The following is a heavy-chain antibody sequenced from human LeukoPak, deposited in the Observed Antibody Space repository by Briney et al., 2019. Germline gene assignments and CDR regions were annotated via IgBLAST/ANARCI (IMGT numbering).Heavy chain of an antibody. D-gene: IGHD3-22*01. CDR1: GFTFGAYA. Sequence: GGSLRLSCTASGFTFGAYAMSWVRQAPGKGLEWVGFISSKTYGGTTEYAASVKGRFTISRDDSKSIAYLQMNSLKAEDTAVYYCTRHINYYDSSGSYYWGQGTLVTVSS. CDR2: ISSKTYGGTT. J-gene: IGHJ4*02. V-gene: IGHV3-49*04. CDR3: TRHINYYDSSGSYY.